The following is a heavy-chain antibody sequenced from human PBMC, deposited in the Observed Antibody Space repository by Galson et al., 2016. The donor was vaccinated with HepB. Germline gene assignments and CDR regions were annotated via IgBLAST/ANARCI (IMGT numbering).Heavy chain of an antibody. CDR2: IWYDGSNK. CDR1: GFTFRSYG. V-gene: IGHV3-33*06. J-gene: IGHJ6*02. D-gene: IGHD3-10*01. Sequence: SLRLSCAASGFTFRSYGMHWVRQAPGKGLEWVAVIWYDGSNKYYPDSVKGRFTISRDNSKNTLYLQMNSLRAEDTAAYYCAKDGWFGERDYYYYGMDVWGQGTTVTVSS. CDR3: AKDGWFGERDYYYYGMDV.